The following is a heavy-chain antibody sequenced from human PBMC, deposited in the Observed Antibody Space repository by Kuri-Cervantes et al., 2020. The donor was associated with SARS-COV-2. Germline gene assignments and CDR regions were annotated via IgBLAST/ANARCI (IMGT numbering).Heavy chain of an antibody. CDR2: INHSGGT. Sequence: SETLSLTCAVFGASLTTYSCSWIRQPPGKGLEWIGEINHSGGTKYKASLKGRVSISVDASKNQISLKLTSATAADAAVYYCARGHIGVVPSPFLGLGPHSYYYHMDVWGQGTTVTVSS. V-gene: IGHV4-34*01. D-gene: IGHD2-2*01. J-gene: IGHJ6*02. CDR3: ARGHIGVVPSPFLGLGPHSYYYHMDV. CDR1: GASLTTYS.